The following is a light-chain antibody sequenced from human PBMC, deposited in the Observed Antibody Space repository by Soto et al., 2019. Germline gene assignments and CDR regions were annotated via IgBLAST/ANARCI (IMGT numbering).Light chain of an antibody. CDR2: EVS. J-gene: IGLJ1*01. CDR1: SSDVGGYNY. CDR3: SSYGGSNV. V-gene: IGLV2-8*01. Sequence: QLVLTQPPSASGSPGQSVTISCTGTSSDVGGYNYVSWYQQHPGKAPKLLIYEVSKRPSGVPDRFSGSKSGNTASLTVSGLQAEDEADYYCSSYGGSNVFGTGTKLNVL.